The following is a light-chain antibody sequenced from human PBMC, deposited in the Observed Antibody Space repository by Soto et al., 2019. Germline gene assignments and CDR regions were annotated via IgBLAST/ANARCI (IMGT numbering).Light chain of an antibody. V-gene: IGKV3-15*01. J-gene: IGKJ5*01. Sequence: EIVLTQSPGTLSLSPGERATLSCRASQSVNSKVAWYQQKPGQAPRLLIYGASTRATGIPARFSGSGSGTEFTLTISSLQSEDFAVYYCQQYNYWPPITFGQGTGLEIK. CDR3: QQYNYWPPIT. CDR1: QSVNSK. CDR2: GAS.